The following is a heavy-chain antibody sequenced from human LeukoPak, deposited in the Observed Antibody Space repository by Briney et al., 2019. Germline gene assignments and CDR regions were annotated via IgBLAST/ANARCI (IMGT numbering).Heavy chain of an antibody. J-gene: IGHJ4*02. CDR3: AGEDSSGWVYFDY. D-gene: IGHD6-19*01. Sequence: EASVKVSCKASGYTFTDYYMHWVRQAPGQGLEWMGWINPDGGATNYAQKFQGRVTMTRDTSISTAHMELSRLRSDDTAVYYCAGEDSSGWVYFDYWGQGTLVTVSS. V-gene: IGHV1-2*02. CDR2: INPDGGAT. CDR1: GYTFTDYY.